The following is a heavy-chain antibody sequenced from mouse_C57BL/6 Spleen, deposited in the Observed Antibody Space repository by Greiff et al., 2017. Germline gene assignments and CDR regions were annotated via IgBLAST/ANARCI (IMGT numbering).Heavy chain of an antibody. J-gene: IGHJ4*01. CDR3: ARGELPGAMDY. CDR1: GFTFSDYY. D-gene: IGHD2-1*01. CDR2: INYDGSST. Sequence: DVTLVESEGGLVQPGSSMKLSCTASGFTFSDYYMAWVRQVPEKGLEWVANINYDGSSTYYLDSLKSRFIISRDNAKNILYLQMSSLKSEDTATYYCARGELPGAMDYWGQGTSVTVSS. V-gene: IGHV5-16*01.